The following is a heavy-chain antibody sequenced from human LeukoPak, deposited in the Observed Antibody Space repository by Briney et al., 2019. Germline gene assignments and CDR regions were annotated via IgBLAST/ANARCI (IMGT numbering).Heavy chain of an antibody. CDR1: GYTFTSYS. CDR2: ISAYNGNT. V-gene: IGHV1-18*01. CDR3: ARGLYSSSWYEPDY. D-gene: IGHD6-13*01. Sequence: ASVKVSCKASGYTFTSYSISWVRQAPGQGLEWMGWISAYNGNTNYAQKLQGRVTMTTDTSTSTAYMELRSLRSDDTAVYYCARGLYSSSWYEPDYWGQGTLVTVSS. J-gene: IGHJ4*02.